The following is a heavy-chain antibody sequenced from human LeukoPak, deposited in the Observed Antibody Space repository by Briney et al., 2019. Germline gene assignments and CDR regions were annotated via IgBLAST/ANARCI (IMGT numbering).Heavy chain of an antibody. CDR3: AYYHVNEEPPTF. V-gene: IGHV3-23*01. CDR2: ISGGGVST. J-gene: IGHJ4*02. D-gene: IGHD1-1*01. CDR1: GFTFSSYA. Sequence: GGSLRLSCAASGFTFSSYAMNWVRQAPGKGLEWVSTISGGGVSTYYADSVKGRFTISRDNSKNTVYLQVNSLRDEDTAVYYCAYYHVNEEPPTFWGQGTLVTVSS.